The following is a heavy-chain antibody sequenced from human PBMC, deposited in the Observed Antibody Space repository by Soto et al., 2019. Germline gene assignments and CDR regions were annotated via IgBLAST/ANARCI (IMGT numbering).Heavy chain of an antibody. CDR1: GYSFTIYC. Sequence: GESLKISCKGSGYSFTIYCIGWVLQMPWKGLEWMGIIYPGDSDTRYSPSFQGQVTISADKSISTAYLQWSSLKASDTAMYYCARALDDSSGYWGQGTLVTVSS. CDR2: IYPGDSDT. J-gene: IGHJ4*02. CDR3: ARALDDSSGY. V-gene: IGHV5-51*01. D-gene: IGHD3-22*01.